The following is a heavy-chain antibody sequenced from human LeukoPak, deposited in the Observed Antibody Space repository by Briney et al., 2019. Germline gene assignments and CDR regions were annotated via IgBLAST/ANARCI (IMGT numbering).Heavy chain of an antibody. CDR3: ARPLDDYVWGSYRFDAFDI. CDR1: GYSISSGYY. V-gene: IGHV4-38-2*01. CDR2: IYHSGST. J-gene: IGHJ3*02. Sequence: KSSETLSLTCAVSGYSISSGYYWGWIRQPPGKGLELIGSIYHSGSTYYNPSLKSRVTISVDTSKNQFSLKLSSATAADTAVYYCARPLDDYVWGSYRFDAFDIWGQGTMVTVSS. D-gene: IGHD3-16*02.